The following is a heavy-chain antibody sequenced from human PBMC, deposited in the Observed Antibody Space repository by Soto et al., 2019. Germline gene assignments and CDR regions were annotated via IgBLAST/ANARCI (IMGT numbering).Heavy chain of an antibody. CDR2: ISGSGDTA. CDR1: GFPFSAYV. V-gene: IGHV3-23*01. CDR3: AKARFDSRGTFFRVGFYDV. Sequence: SCPASGFPFSAYVMTWVRRAQVRGLEWISAISGSGDTAYYAESVKGRFTISRGNSRNTLYLKMNNLKVEDTAVYSCAKARFDSRGTFFRVGFYDVWGRGTRVTVS. J-gene: IGHJ4*02. D-gene: IGHD3-22*01.